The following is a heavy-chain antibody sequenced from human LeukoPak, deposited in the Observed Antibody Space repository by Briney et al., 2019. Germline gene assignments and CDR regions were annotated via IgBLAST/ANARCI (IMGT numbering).Heavy chain of an antibody. CDR1: GFTFSSYS. J-gene: IGHJ4*02. CDR3: AKDSLRSYYDNSGFFDY. CDR2: ITASGTAM. D-gene: IGHD3-22*01. Sequence: GGSLRLSCAASGFTFSSYSMNWVRQAPGKGLEWVSHITASGTAMFYADSVKGRFTISRDNAKNTLYLQMNSLRAEDTAIYYCAKDSLRSYYDNSGFFDYWGQGTLVTVSS. V-gene: IGHV3-48*01.